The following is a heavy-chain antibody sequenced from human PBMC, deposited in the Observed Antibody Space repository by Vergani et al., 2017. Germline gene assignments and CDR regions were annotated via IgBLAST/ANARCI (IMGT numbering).Heavy chain of an antibody. J-gene: IGHJ4*02. Sequence: QLQLQESGPGLVKPSETLSLTCTVSGGSISSSSYYWGWIRQPPGKGLEWIGSIYYSGSTYSNPSLKSRVTISVDTSKNQFSLKLSSVTAADTAVYYCARQGGYSYGLDYWGQGTLVTVSS. V-gene: IGHV4-39*01. D-gene: IGHD5-18*01. CDR1: GGSISSSSYY. CDR3: ARQGGYSYGLDY. CDR2: IYYSGST.